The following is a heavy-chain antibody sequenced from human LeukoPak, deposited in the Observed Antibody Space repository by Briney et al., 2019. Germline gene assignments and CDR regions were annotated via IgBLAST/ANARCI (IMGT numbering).Heavy chain of an antibody. Sequence: GGSLSLSCAASGFIVSRNSMSWVRQAPGKGLEWVSVIYSGDSTYYADSVKGRFTISRDSSKNTLYLQMNSLRAEDTAIYYCARGVTIFGVVMDVWGKGTTVTVSS. V-gene: IGHV3-66*01. CDR1: GFIVSRNS. CDR2: IYSGDST. D-gene: IGHD3-3*01. CDR3: ARGVTIFGVVMDV. J-gene: IGHJ6*04.